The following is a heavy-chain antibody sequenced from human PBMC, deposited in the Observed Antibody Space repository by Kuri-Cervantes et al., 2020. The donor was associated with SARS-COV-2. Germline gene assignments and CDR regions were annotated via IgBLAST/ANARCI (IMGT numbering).Heavy chain of an antibody. Sequence: ASVKVSCKASGYTFTGYYMHWGRQAPGQGLEWMGWINPNSGGTNYAQKFQGRVTMTRDTSISTAYMELSRLRSDDTAVYYCARDGGKHIVVDAFDIWGQGTMVTVSS. CDR3: ARDGGKHIVVDAFDI. V-gene: IGHV1-2*02. D-gene: IGHD3-16*01. CDR1: GYTFTGYY. J-gene: IGHJ3*02. CDR2: INPNSGGT.